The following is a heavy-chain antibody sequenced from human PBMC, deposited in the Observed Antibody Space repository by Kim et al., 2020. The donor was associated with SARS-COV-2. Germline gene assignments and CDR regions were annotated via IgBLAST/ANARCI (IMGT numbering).Heavy chain of an antibody. V-gene: IGHV3-53*01. CDR1: GFTVSSNY. D-gene: IGHD2-21*01. J-gene: IGHJ6*02. Sequence: GGSLRLSCAASGFTVSSNYMSWVRQAPGKGLEWVSVIYSGGSTYYADSVKGRFTISRDNSKNTLYLQMNSLRAEDTAVYYCARVFFPSDPYGMDVWGQGTTVTVSS. CDR3: ARVFFPSDPYGMDV. CDR2: IYSGGST.